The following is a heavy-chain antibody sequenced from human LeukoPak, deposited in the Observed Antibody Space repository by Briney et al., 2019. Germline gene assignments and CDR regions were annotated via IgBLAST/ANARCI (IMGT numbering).Heavy chain of an antibody. D-gene: IGHD6-13*01. J-gene: IGHJ4*02. CDR3: AREQSSSWFEEPYYFDC. CDR2: INTNTGNP. Sequence: ASVKVSCKASGYTFTSYAMNWVRQAPGQGLEWMGWINTNTGNPTYAQGFTGRFVFSLDTSVSTAYLQISSLKAEDTAVYYCAREQSSSWFEEPYYFDCWGQGTLVTVSS. CDR1: GYTFTSYA. V-gene: IGHV7-4-1*02.